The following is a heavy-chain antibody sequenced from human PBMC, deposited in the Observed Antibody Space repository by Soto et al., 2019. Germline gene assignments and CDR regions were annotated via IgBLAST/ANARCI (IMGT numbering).Heavy chain of an antibody. D-gene: IGHD2-2*01. Sequence: QVQLVESGGGVVQPGRSLRLSCAASGFTFSSYAMHWVRQAPGKGLEWVAVISYDGSNKYYADSVKGRFTISRDNSKNTLYLQMNSLRAEDTAVYYCARLVVGLVGTDYWGQGTLVTVSS. CDR3: ARLVVGLVGTDY. J-gene: IGHJ4*02. CDR2: ISYDGSNK. V-gene: IGHV3-30-3*01. CDR1: GFTFSSYA.